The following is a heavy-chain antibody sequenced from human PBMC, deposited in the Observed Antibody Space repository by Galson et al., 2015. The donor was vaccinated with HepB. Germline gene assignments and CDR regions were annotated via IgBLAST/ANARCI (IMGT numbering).Heavy chain of an antibody. CDR3: AKEKDIVVVPAASVLYYYYGMDV. Sequence: SLRLSCAASGFTFSSYAMSWVRQAPGKGLEWVSAISGSGGSTYYADSVKGRFTISRDNSKNTLYLQMNSLRAEDTAVYYCAKEKDIVVVPAASVLYYYYGMDVWGQGTTVTVSS. V-gene: IGHV3-23*01. J-gene: IGHJ6*02. D-gene: IGHD2-2*01. CDR2: ISGSGGST. CDR1: GFTFSSYA.